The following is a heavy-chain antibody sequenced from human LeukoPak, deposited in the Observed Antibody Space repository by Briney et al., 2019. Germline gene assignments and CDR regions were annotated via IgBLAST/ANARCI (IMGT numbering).Heavy chain of an antibody. Sequence: PGGSLRLSCAASGFTFSTYWMSWVRQAPGKGLEWVANIKQDGSDKYYVDSAKGRFTISRDNAKNSLYLQMNSLRAEDTAVYYCAREARRESSGWFVEFWGQGTLVTVSS. CDR1: GFTFSTYW. CDR2: IKQDGSDK. J-gene: IGHJ4*02. CDR3: AREARRESSGWFVEF. D-gene: IGHD6-19*01. V-gene: IGHV3-7*01.